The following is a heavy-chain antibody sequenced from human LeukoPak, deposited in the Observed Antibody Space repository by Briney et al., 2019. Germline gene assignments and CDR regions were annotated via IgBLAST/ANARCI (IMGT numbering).Heavy chain of an antibody. V-gene: IGHV3-30*18. CDR3: AKDRVYWAVADTGYYFDY. J-gene: IGHJ4*02. D-gene: IGHD6-19*01. Sequence: GGSLRLSCAASGFTFSNYGMHWVRQAPGKGLEWVAVISYDGSNKHYADSVKGRFTMSRDNSKNTLYLQMNSLRAEDTAVYYCAKDRVYWAVADTGYYFDYWGQGTLVTVSS. CDR1: GFTFSNYG. CDR2: ISYDGSNK.